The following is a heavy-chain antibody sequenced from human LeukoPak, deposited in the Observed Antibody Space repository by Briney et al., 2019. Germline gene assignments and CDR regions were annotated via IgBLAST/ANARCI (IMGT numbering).Heavy chain of an antibody. J-gene: IGHJ6*03. CDR1: GGCFSGYY. V-gene: IGHV4-34*01. CDR2: INHSADP. D-gene: IGHD1-14*01. CDR3: ARGRNWQTFYHFCMDV. Sequence: SETLSLTCDVSGGCFSGYYWTWIRQPPGKGLEWMGEINHSADPNYNPSLKTRLSLSIDTSKSQISLKMRSVTAADTAVYYCARGRNWQTFYHFCMDVWGNGTTVTVSS.